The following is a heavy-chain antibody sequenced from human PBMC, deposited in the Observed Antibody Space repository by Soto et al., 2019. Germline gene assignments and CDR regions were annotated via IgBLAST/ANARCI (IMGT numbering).Heavy chain of an antibody. V-gene: IGHV4-61*01. Sequence: QVQLHESGPGLVKPSETLSLTCTVSGVSVSTVTYYWSWIRQPPGKGLEWIGYIFYSGSTYYNPSLRSRVTLSVDTSNNQFSLGLSSVTAADTGVYYCARGPTVTTDYWGQGLLVTVSS. J-gene: IGHJ4*02. CDR3: ARGPTVTTDY. CDR2: IFYSGST. D-gene: IGHD4-17*01. CDR1: GVSVSTVTYY.